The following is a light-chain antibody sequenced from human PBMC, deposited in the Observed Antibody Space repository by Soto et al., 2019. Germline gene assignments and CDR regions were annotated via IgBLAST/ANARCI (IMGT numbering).Light chain of an antibody. CDR3: QQYNSYPLT. CDR1: QSISTA. Sequence: DIQMTQSPSTLSGSLGDRVIITCLASQSISTALAWYQQRPGKAPKLLIYAASNLEDWVSSRFSGTESGTEFSLTISNLQPEDFATYYCQQYNSYPLTFGGGTKVDIK. V-gene: IGKV1-5*01. J-gene: IGKJ4*01. CDR2: AAS.